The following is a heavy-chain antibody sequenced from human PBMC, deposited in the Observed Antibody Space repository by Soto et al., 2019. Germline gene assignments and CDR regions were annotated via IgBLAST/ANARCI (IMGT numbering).Heavy chain of an antibody. V-gene: IGHV3-9*01. J-gene: IGHJ4*02. Sequence: EVQLVESGGGLVQPGRSLRLSCAASGFTFDDYAMHWVRQAPGKGLGWVSGISWNSGSIGYADSVKGRFTISRDNAKNSLYLQMNSLRAEDTALYYCALMLTATTSYFDYWGQGTLVTVSS. CDR3: ALMLTATTSYFDY. D-gene: IGHD1-20*01. CDR2: ISWNSGSI. CDR1: GFTFDDYA.